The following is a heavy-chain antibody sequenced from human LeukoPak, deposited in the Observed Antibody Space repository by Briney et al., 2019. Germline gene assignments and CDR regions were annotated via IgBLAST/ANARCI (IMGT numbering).Heavy chain of an antibody. CDR1: GGSTSSSSYY. V-gene: IGHV4-39*01. CDR3: ARSYGSGSYKGYSYYYMDV. CDR2: IYYSGST. J-gene: IGHJ6*03. Sequence: SETLSLTCTVSGGSTSSSSYYWGWIRQPPGKGLEWIGSIYYSGSTYYNPSLKSRVTISVDTSKNQFSLKLSSVTAADTAVYYCARSYGSGSYKGYSYYYMDVWGKGTTVTLSS. D-gene: IGHD3-10*01.